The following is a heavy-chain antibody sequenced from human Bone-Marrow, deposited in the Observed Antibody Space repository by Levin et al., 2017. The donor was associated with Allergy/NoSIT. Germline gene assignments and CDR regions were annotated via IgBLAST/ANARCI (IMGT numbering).Heavy chain of an antibody. CDR3: ARGSSAYYVDY. J-gene: IGHJ4*02. D-gene: IGHD3-10*01. V-gene: IGHV1-18*01. CDR2: ISGHSGNT. CDR1: GYTFNNYG. Sequence: ASVKVSCKTSGYTFNNYGVTWVRQAPGQGLEWVGWISGHSGNTNYAQNLQDRPTVTTDASATTAYMELRSLRFDDTALYFCARGSSAYYVDYWGQGTLVTVSS.